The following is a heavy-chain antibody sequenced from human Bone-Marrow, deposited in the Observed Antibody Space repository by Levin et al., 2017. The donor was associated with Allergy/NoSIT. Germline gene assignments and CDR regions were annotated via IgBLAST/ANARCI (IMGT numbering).Heavy chain of an antibody. V-gene: IGHV3-23*01. Sequence: AGGSLRLSCAASGFTFSDHVLSWVRQAPGKGLEWVSAITTTGDSTYYADSVKGRFTISRDNSMNTLSLQMTSLRVEDTATYFCARRGPNWGFFDYWGKGTLVTVSS. CDR2: ITTTGDST. J-gene: IGHJ4*02. D-gene: IGHD7-27*01. CDR1: GFTFSDHV. CDR3: ARRGPNWGFFDY.